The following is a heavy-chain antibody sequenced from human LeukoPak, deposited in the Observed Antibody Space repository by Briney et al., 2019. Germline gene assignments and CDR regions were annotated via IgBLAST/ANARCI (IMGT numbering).Heavy chain of an antibody. V-gene: IGHV4-39*01. CDR2: IYYSGST. CDR1: GGSISSSSYY. D-gene: IGHD3-3*01. Sequence: SETLSLTCTVSGGSISSSSYYWGWIRQPPGKGLEWIGSIYYSGSTYYNPSLKSRVTISVDTSKNQFSLKLSSVTAADTAVYYCARPANYDFWSGYPNNWFDPWGQGTLVTFSS. CDR3: ARPANYDFWSGYPNNWFDP. J-gene: IGHJ5*02.